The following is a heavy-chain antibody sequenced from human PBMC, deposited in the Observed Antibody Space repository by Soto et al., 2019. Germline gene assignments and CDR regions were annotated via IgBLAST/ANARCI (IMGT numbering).Heavy chain of an antibody. J-gene: IGHJ6*03. Sequence: QVQLVQSGAEVKKPGSSVKVSCKASGGTFSNYTIRWVRQAPGQGLEWMGRIIPIFNIANYAQKFQGRVTITADKSTSTVYMELSNPRSEDTAVYYCARVSEMGTVTEGYYYYMDVWGKGTTVTVSS. D-gene: IGHD4-17*01. CDR1: GGTFSNYT. CDR2: IIPIFNIA. CDR3: ARVSEMGTVTEGYYYYMDV. V-gene: IGHV1-69*02.